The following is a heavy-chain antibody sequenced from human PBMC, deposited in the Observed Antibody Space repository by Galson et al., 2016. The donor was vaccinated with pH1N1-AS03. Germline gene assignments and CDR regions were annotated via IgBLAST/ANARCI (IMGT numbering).Heavy chain of an antibody. CDR2: IQISGTM. J-gene: IGHJ4*02. CDR3: ARLRSSGDLVFES. D-gene: IGHD3-3*01. V-gene: IGHV4-4*07. CDR1: GDSVKNHY. Sequence: ETLSLTCIVSGDSVKNHYWSWVRQPAGKGLEWIGRIQISGTMNYNPSLRSRLTMSVDTSKNQFSLKLTSVTATDTAIYYCARLRSSGDLVFESWGQGTLVVVSS.